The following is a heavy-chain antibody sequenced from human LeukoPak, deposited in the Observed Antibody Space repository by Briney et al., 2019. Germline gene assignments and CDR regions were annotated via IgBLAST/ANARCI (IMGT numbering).Heavy chain of an antibody. CDR2: IIPIFGTA. V-gene: IGHV1-69*13. CDR3: ARFNCGGDCYTDY. CDR1: GGTFSSYA. J-gene: IGHJ4*02. D-gene: IGHD2-21*02. Sequence: SVKVSCKASGGTFSSYAISWVRQAPGQGLEWMGGIIPIFGTANYAQKFQGRVTITADESTSTAYMELSSLRSEDTAVYYCARFNCGGDCYTDYWGQGTLVTVSS.